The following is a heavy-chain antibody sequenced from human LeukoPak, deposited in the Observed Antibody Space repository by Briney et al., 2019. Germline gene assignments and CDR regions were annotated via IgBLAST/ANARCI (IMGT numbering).Heavy chain of an antibody. J-gene: IGHJ3*02. V-gene: IGHV1-18*04. CDR2: ISAYNGNT. CDR1: GYTFTSYG. Sequence: ASVKVSCKASGYTFTSYGISWVRQARGQGLEWMGWISAYNGNTNYAQKLQGRVTMTTDTSTSIAYMELRSLRSDDTAVYYCAICTVGGVMAAFDIWGQGTMVTVSS. CDR3: AICTVGGVMAAFDI. D-gene: IGHD3-16*01.